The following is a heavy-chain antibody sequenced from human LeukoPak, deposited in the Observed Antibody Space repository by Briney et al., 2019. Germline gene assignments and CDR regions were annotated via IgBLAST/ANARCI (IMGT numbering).Heavy chain of an antibody. Sequence: PSETLSLTCTVSGGSISSYSWSWIRQPPGKGLEWIGYIYYSGSTNYNPSLKSRVTISVDTSMNQFSLKLSSVTAADTAVYYCARALRRGGFDYWGQGTLVTVSS. J-gene: IGHJ4*02. D-gene: IGHD3-16*01. V-gene: IGHV4-59*08. CDR2: IYYSGST. CDR3: ARALRRGGFDY. CDR1: GGSISSYS.